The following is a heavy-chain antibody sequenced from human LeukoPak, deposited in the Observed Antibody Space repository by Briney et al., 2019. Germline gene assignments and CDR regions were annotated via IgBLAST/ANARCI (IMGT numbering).Heavy chain of an antibody. J-gene: IGHJ4*02. CDR1: GYTLTELS. Sequence: ASVKVSCKVSGYTLTELSMHWVRQAPGKGLEWMGGFDPEDGETIYAQKFQGRVTMTEDTSTDTAYMELSSLRSEDTAVYYCARGGGRIFGVVTPLDYWGQGTLVTVSS. CDR3: ARGGGRIFGVVTPLDY. V-gene: IGHV1-24*01. CDR2: FDPEDGET. D-gene: IGHD3-3*01.